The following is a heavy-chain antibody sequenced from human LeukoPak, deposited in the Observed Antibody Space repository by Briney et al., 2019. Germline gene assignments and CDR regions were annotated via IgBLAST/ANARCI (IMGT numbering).Heavy chain of an antibody. V-gene: IGHV4-59*01. Sequence: SETLSLTCTVSGGSISSYYWSWIRQPPEKGLEWIGYIYYSGSTNYNPSLKSRVTISVDTSKNQFSLKLSSVTAADTAVYYCARGIAVAGYYYYYYMDVWGKGTTVTVSS. CDR1: GGSISSYY. D-gene: IGHD6-19*01. CDR3: ARGIAVAGYYYYYYMDV. J-gene: IGHJ6*03. CDR2: IYYSGST.